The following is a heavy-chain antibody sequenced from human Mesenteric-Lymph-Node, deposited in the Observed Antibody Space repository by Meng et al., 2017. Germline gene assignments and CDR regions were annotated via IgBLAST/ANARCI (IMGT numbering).Heavy chain of an antibody. CDR2: IYYSGST. V-gene: IGHV4-30-4*01. J-gene: IGHJ4*02. CDR1: GGSISSGDSY. D-gene: IGHD4-17*01. CDR3: ARGPTTYFDY. Sequence: VQPPEPGPGLVKPSKTLSLTCSVPGGSISSGDSYWSWIRQPPGKGLEWIGYIYYSGSTYYNPSLRSRITISVDTSKNQFSLRLRSVTAADTAVYYCARGPTTYFDYWGQGTLVTVSS.